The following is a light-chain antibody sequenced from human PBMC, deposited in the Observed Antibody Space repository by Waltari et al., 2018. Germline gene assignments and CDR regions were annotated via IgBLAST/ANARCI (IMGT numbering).Light chain of an antibody. V-gene: IGLV3-25*03. CDR3: QSADDSGDHVL. CDR1: ELADKY. Sequence: SPGLTQPPSVSVSPGQTAIITCSGDELADKYIYWFQQKSGQAPVVVIRRNTGRPSGIPEPFSASDSGQTGTLVISGVQAEDEAEYYCQSADDSGDHVLFGGGTKLTVL. J-gene: IGLJ2*01. CDR2: RNT.